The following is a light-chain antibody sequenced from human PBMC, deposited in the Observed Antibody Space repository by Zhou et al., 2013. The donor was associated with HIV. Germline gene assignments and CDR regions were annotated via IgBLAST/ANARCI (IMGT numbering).Light chain of an antibody. V-gene: IGLV2-8*01. CDR2: EVR. CDR3: SSFTSSDTVI. CDR1: SSDVGGYNY. J-gene: IGLJ2*01. Sequence: QSALTQPPSASGSPGQSVTISCTGTSSDVGGYNYVSWYQQHPGKAPKVMIYEVRKRPSGVPERFSGSKSGNTASLTVSGLQAEDEADYYCSSFTSSDTVIFGGGTKLTVL.